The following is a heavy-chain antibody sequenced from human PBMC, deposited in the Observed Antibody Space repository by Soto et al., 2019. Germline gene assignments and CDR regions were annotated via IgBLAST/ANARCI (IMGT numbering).Heavy chain of an antibody. CDR3: ARGVVVVAAVHYYYYGMDV. CDR2: IIPIFGTA. CDR1: GGTFSSYA. Sequence: QVQLVQSGAEVKKSGSSVKVSCKASGGTFSSYAISWVRQAPGQGLEWMGGIIPIFGTANYAQKFQGRVTITADESTSTAYMELSSLRSEDTAVYYCARGVVVVAAVHYYYYGMDVWGQGTTVTVSS. V-gene: IGHV1-69*01. J-gene: IGHJ6*02. D-gene: IGHD2-15*01.